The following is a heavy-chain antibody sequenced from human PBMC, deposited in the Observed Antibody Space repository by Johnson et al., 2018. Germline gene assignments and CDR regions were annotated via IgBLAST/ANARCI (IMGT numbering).Heavy chain of an antibody. V-gene: IGHV4-59*01. J-gene: IGHJ6*02. Sequence: QVQLQESGPGLVKPSETLSLTCSVSSDSISNYFWSWIRQPPGKALEWIGYIYYTGKTTKYNHSLNSRVTMSVDTSKNTFSLKLSSVTAADTAIYYCARAYCIGRRCPHYYDMDVWGQGTTVTVSS. CDR1: SDSISNYF. D-gene: IGHD2-15*01. CDR2: IYYTGKTT. CDR3: ARAYCIGRRCPHYYDMDV.